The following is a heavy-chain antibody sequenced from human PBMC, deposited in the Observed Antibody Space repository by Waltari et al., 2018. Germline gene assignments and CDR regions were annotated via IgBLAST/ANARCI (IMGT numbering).Heavy chain of an antibody. V-gene: IGHV4-39*02. Sequence: QLQLQESGPGLVEPSETLSLTCSVSGGSISGHSYYWGWIRQPPGKGLEWIGRVHSGGTTYYHPSLKSRISISLDTTEHRFSLKLTSVTAADTAVYYCARRSSGAYPDYYYGLDVWGQGATV. CDR1: GGSISGHSYY. J-gene: IGHJ6*02. CDR3: ARRSSGAYPDYYYGLDV. D-gene: IGHD3-22*01. CDR2: VHSGGTT.